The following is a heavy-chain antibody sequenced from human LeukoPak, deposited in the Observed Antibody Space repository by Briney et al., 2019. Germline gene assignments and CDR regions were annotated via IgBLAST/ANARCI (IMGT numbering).Heavy chain of an antibody. Sequence: PGGSLRLSCAVSGITFSSYAINWVRQAPGKGLEWVSGISGSGDSTYYADSVKGRCTISRDNSKNSLYLQMNSLRAEDTAVYYCAIEDGYNSGGWGQGTLVTVSS. CDR2: ISGSGDST. CDR1: GITFSSYA. V-gene: IGHV3-23*01. D-gene: IGHD5-24*01. J-gene: IGHJ4*02. CDR3: AIEDGYNSGG.